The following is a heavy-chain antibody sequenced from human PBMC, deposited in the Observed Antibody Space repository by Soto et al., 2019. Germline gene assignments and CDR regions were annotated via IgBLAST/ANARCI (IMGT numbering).Heavy chain of an antibody. CDR1: GYTFTSYG. D-gene: IGHD6-6*01. CDR2: ISAYNGNT. J-gene: IGHJ5*02. V-gene: IGHV1-18*01. CDR3: ARSSGSAYWFDP. Sequence: QVQLVQSGAEVKKPGASVKVSCKASGYTFTSYGISWVRQAPGQGLEWMGWISAYNGNTNYAQKLQGRVTMTTDTPTSTAYKGLRSLRSDDTAVYYCARSSGSAYWFDPWGQGTLVTVSS.